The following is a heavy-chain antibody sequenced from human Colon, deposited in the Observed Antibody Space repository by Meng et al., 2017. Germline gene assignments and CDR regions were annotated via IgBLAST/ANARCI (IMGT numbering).Heavy chain of an antibody. Sequence: QVQLQESGPGLVKPSETLSLTCTVSGASSSNYPWSWIRQTAGKGLEYIGRIYTNGITNYNPSLKTRVTMSVDRSKNQLSLKLSSVAAADTAVYYCARDLDTYYLDFWGQGILVTVSS. D-gene: IGHD3-10*01. CDR3: ARDLDTYYLDF. V-gene: IGHV4-4*07. CDR1: GASSSNYP. J-gene: IGHJ4*02. CDR2: IYTNGIT.